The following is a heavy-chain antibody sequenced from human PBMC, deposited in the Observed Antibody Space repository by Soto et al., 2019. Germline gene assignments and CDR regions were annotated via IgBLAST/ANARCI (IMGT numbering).Heavy chain of an antibody. J-gene: IGHJ4*02. CDR2: IRHRRQSHIA. V-gene: IGHV3-72*01. CDR1: GFTFSDRY. CDR3: ARDTHTALDY. D-gene: IGHD2-2*02. Sequence: EVQLVESGGGLVQPGGSLRLSCAASGFTFSDRYMDWVRQAPGMGLEWVGRIRHRRQSHIADYAASGKGIFTMSRDDSENSLQLQMNSLKTEDTAVYYCARDTHTALDYWGQGTLVTVST.